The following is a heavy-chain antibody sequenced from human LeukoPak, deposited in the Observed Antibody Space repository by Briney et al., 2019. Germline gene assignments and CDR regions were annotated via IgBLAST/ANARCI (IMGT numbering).Heavy chain of an antibody. V-gene: IGHV1-8*01. Sequence: ASVKVSCKASGYTFTSYDINWVRQATGQGLEWMGWMNPNSGNTGYAQKFQGRVTITRNTSISTAYMELSSLRSEDTAVYYCARGADSSSGNAFDIWGQGTMVTVSS. CDR1: GYTFTSYD. CDR3: ARGADSSSGNAFDI. D-gene: IGHD6-6*01. J-gene: IGHJ3*02. CDR2: MNPNSGNT.